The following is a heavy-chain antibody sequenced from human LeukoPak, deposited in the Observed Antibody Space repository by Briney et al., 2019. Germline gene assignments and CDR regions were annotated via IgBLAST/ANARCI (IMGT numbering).Heavy chain of an antibody. CDR2: IVVGSGNT. D-gene: IGHD4-17*01. V-gene: IGHV1-58*02. Sequence: SVKVSCKASGFTFTNSAMQWVRQARGQRLEWIGWIVVGSGNTNYAQKFQESVTITRDMSTSTAYMELSSLRSEDTAVYYCAAAGDDYGDYVFDCWGRGSLVTVSS. J-gene: IGHJ4*02. CDR3: AAAGDDYGDYVFDC. CDR1: GFTFTNSA.